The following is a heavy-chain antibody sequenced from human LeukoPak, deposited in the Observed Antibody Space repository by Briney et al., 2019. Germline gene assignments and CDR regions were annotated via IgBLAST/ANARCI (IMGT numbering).Heavy chain of an antibody. CDR3: ARDSVYCSSTSCHGYYYGMDV. Sequence: PGGSLRLSCAASGFTFSSYSMNWVRQAPGKGLEWVSYISSSSSTIYYADSVKGRFTISRDNAKNSLYLQMNSLRAEDTAVYYCARDSVYCSSTSCHGYYYGMDVWGQGTTVTVSS. CDR2: ISSSSSTI. V-gene: IGHV3-48*01. D-gene: IGHD2-2*01. J-gene: IGHJ6*02. CDR1: GFTFSSYS.